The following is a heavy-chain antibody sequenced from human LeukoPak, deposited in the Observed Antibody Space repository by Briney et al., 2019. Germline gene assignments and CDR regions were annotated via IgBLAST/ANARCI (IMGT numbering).Heavy chain of an antibody. CDR1: GFTFSKYA. Sequence: GGSLRLSCAASGFTFSKYAMSWVRRAPGKGLEWVSAISGSDGNTFYADSVKGRFTISRDNSKNTLSLQMNNLRAEDTALYYCARDSSVPYGITDWGQGTLVTVS. J-gene: IGHJ4*02. D-gene: IGHD4-17*01. CDR3: ARDSSVPYGITD. V-gene: IGHV3-23*01. CDR2: ISGSDGNT.